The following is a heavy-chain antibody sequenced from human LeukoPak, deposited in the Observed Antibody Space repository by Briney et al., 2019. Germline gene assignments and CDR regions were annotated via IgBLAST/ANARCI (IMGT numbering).Heavy chain of an antibody. CDR3: ARGGLENWFDP. V-gene: IGHV3-21*01. D-gene: IGHD3/OR15-3a*01. CDR1: GFTFSSYS. CDR2: ISSTTSYK. Sequence: GGSLRLSCAASGFTFSSYSMNWVRQAPGKGLEWVSFISSTTSYKYYADSVKGRFTISRDNAKNSLYLQMNSLRAEDTAVYYCARGGLENWFDPWGQGTLVTVSS. J-gene: IGHJ5*02.